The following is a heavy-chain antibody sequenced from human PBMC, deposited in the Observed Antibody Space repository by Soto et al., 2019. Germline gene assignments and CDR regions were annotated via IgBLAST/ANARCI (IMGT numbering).Heavy chain of an antibody. J-gene: IGHJ5*02. CDR1: GASVRSYH. CDR3: AKDRSTMRWFDP. D-gene: IGHD1-1*01. V-gene: IGHV4-4*07. Sequence: SETLSLTCAVSGASVRSYHWSWIRQAAGKGLEWIGRVQMSGATNYNPSLKTRVTMSLDTSKNEVSLRMTSVTAADTAVYFCAKDRSTMRWFDPWGQGILVTVSS. CDR2: VQMSGAT.